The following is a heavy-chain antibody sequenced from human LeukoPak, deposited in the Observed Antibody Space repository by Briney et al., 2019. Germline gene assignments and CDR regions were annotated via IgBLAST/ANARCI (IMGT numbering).Heavy chain of an antibody. CDR3: AKDPYCSSTSCYLGFYYYYYMDV. CDR2: ISGSGGAT. Sequence: GGSLRLSCAASGFTFNTYGMSWVRQAPGKGLEWVSGISGSGGATYYADSVKGRFTISRDNSKNTLYLQMNSLRAEDTAVYYCAKDPYCSSTSCYLGFYYYYYMDVWGKGTTVTVSS. J-gene: IGHJ6*03. D-gene: IGHD2-2*01. CDR1: GFTFNTYG. V-gene: IGHV3-23*01.